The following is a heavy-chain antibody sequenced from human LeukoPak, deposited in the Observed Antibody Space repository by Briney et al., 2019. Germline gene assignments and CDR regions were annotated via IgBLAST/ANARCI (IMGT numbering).Heavy chain of an antibody. CDR2: ISGSGGST. V-gene: IGHV3-23*01. D-gene: IGHD3-22*01. CDR3: APSSGYSFPFDY. CDR1: GFTFSSYG. J-gene: IGHJ4*02. Sequence: GRSLRLSCAASGFTFSSYGMHWVRQAPGKGLEWVSAISGSGGSTYYADSVKGRFTISRDNSKNTLYLQMNSLRAEDTAVYYCAPSSGYSFPFDYWGQGTLVTVSS.